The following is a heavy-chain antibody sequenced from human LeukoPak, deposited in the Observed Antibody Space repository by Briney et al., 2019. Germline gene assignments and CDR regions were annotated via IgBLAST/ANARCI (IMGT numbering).Heavy chain of an antibody. Sequence: GGSLRLSCAASGFTFSDYSMSWVRQAPGKGLEWVGRIKSKTDGGTTDYAAPVKGRFTISRDDSKNTLYLQMNSLKTEDTAVYYCTTDRLAAADYYFDYWGQGTLVTVSS. CDR2: IKSKTDGGTT. CDR1: GFTFSDYS. D-gene: IGHD6-13*01. V-gene: IGHV3-15*01. CDR3: TTDRLAAADYYFDY. J-gene: IGHJ4*02.